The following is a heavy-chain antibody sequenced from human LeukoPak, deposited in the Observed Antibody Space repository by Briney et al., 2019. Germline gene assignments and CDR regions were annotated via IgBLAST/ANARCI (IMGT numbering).Heavy chain of an antibody. D-gene: IGHD6-19*01. CDR2: ISAYNGNT. CDR1: GYTFTSYG. J-gene: IGHJ4*02. Sequence: ASVKVSCKASGYTFTSYGISWVRQAPGQGLEWMGWISAYNGNTNYAQKLQGRVTMTTDTSTSTAYMELRSLRSDDTAVYYCARPIKTYSSGAEHYWGQGTLVTVSS. V-gene: IGHV1-18*01. CDR3: ARPIKTYSSGAEHY.